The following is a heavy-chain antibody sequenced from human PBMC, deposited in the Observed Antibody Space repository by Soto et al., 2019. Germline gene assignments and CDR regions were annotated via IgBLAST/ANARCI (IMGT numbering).Heavy chain of an antibody. CDR1: GFTFSSYS. V-gene: IGHV3-48*02. Sequence: EVQLVESGGGLVQPGGSLRLSCAASGFTFSSYSMNWVRQAPGKGLEWVSYISSSSSTIYYADSVKGRFTISRDNAKNSLYLQMNSLRDEDTAVYYCARSDTAMVDYYYYGMDVWGQGTTVTVSS. CDR2: ISSSSSTI. J-gene: IGHJ6*02. D-gene: IGHD5-18*01. CDR3: ARSDTAMVDYYYYGMDV.